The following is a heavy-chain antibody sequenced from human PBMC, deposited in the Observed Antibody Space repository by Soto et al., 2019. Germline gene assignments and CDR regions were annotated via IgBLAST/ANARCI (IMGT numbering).Heavy chain of an antibody. CDR1: GGSISSYY. D-gene: IGHD6-19*01. V-gene: IGHV4-59*01. CDR2: IYYSGST. Sequence: SETLSLTCTVSGGSISSYYWSWIRQPPGKGLEWIGYIYYSGSTNYNPSLKSRVTISVDTSKNQFSLKLSSVTAADTAVYYCATVRPGIAVAVYSYFDYWGQGTLVTVSS. CDR3: ATVRPGIAVAVYSYFDY. J-gene: IGHJ4*02.